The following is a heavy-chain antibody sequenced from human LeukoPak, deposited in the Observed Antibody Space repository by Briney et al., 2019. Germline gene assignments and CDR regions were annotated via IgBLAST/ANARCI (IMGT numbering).Heavy chain of an antibody. V-gene: IGHV4-4*07. J-gene: IGHJ6*03. CDR1: GGSISSYY. D-gene: IGHD2-2*01. CDR3: ARVGCSSTNCYGNYYMDV. CDR2: IYTSGST. Sequence: SETLSLTCTVSGGSISSYYWSWIRQPAGKGLEWIGRIYTSGSTNYNPSLKSRVTMSVDTSKNQFSLKLTSVTDADTAVYYCARVGCSSTNCYGNYYMDVWGKGTTVTVSS.